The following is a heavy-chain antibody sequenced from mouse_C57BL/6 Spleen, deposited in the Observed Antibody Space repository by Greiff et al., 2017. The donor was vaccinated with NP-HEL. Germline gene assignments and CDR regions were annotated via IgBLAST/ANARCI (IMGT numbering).Heavy chain of an antibody. Sequence: EVKVEESGPGLVKPSQSLSLTCSVTGYSITSGYYWNWSRQGPGNKREWMGDISYDGSNNYNPSLKNRISITRDTSKKQFFLKLNSVTTEDTATYYCARVVTTVAFDSWGQGTTLTVSS. CDR2: ISYDGSN. J-gene: IGHJ2*01. D-gene: IGHD1-1*01. CDR1: GYSITSGYY. V-gene: IGHV3-6*01. CDR3: ARVVTTVAFDS.